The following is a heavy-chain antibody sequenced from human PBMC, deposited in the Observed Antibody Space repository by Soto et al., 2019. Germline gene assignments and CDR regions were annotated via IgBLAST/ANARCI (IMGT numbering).Heavy chain of an antibody. CDR1: GFTFSSCS. D-gene: IGHD2-8*01. CDR2: ISGSGDTK. CDR3: AKYCSSDVCFDY. Sequence: SGGSLRLSCASSGFTFSSCSMNWVRQAPGKGLEWVSFISGSGDTKYYADSVKGRFTISRDNAKNSLYLQMSSLRDEDTAVYYCAKYCSSDVCFDYWGQGTLVTVSS. J-gene: IGHJ4*02. V-gene: IGHV3-48*02.